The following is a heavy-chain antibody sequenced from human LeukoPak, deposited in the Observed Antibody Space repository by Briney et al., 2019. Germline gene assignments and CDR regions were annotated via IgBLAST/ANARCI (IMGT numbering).Heavy chain of an antibody. D-gene: IGHD2-2*02. V-gene: IGHV3-30-3*01. J-gene: IGHJ6*02. CDR2: ISYDGSNK. CDR1: GFTFSSYA. Sequence: GGSLRLSCAASGFTFSSYAMHWVRQAPGKGVEWVAVISYDGSNKYYADSVKGRFTISRDNSKNTLYLQMNSLRAEDTAVYYCARERVVVVPAAIFYYYYGMDVWGQGTTVTVSS. CDR3: ARERVVVVPAAIFYYYYGMDV.